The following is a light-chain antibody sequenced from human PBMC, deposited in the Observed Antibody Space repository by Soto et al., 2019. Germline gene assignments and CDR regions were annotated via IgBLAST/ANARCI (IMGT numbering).Light chain of an antibody. CDR3: QKYNSAPLT. CDR1: QSISRW. V-gene: IGKV1-27*01. Sequence: DIPMTQSPPSLSPSVGGRVAIACRVSQSISRWLAWYQQKPGKVPKPLIYAASTLQSGVPSRCSGSGSGTDFTLTISSLQPEDVATYYCQKYNSAPLTFGGGTKVDTK. CDR2: AAS. J-gene: IGKJ4*01.